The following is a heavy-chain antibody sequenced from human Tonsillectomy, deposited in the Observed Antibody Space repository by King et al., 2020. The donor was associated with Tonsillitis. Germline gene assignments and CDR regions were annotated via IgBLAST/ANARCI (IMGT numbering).Heavy chain of an antibody. CDR1: GGTFSSYA. Sequence: VQLVQSGAEVKKSGSSVKVSCKASGGTFSSYAINWVRRAPGQGLEWMGGIIPIFGTANYVQKFQGRVTITADESTSTVYMEMSSLRYADTAAYYCARGPGYCSGGSCYLIDFWGQGTLVTVSS. V-gene: IGHV1-69*01. D-gene: IGHD2-15*01. J-gene: IGHJ4*02. CDR3: ARGPGYCSGGSCYLIDF. CDR2: IIPIFGTA.